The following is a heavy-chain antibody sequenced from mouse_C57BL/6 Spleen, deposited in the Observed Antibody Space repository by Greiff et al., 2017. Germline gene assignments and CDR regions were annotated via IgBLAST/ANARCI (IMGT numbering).Heavy chain of an antibody. CDR2: INPNYGGT. V-gene: IGHV1-18*01. D-gene: IGHD3-1*01. J-gene: IGHJ3*01. CDR1: GYTFTDYN. Sequence: VQLKQSGPELVKPGASVKIPCKASGYTFTDYNMDWVKQSHGKSLEWIGDINPNYGGTIYNQQFKGKATSTVDQSSSTADMELRSLTSDDTAVYYCAVEGLSSAWFAYWGQGTLVTVSA. CDR3: AVEGLSSAWFAY.